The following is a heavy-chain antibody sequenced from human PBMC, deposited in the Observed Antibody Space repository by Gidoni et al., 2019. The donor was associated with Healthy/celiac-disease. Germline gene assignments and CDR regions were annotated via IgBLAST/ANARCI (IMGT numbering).Heavy chain of an antibody. D-gene: IGHD1-26*01. Sequence: QVQLQESGPGLVKPSQTLSLTCPVSGGSISSGSYYWSWIRQPAGKGLEWIGRIYTSGSTNYNPSLKSRVTISVDTSKNQFSLKLSSVTAADTAVYYCARTSGSWDDAFDIWGQGTMVTVSS. CDR2: IYTSGST. V-gene: IGHV4-61*02. J-gene: IGHJ3*02. CDR1: GGSISSGSYY. CDR3: ARTSGSWDDAFDI.